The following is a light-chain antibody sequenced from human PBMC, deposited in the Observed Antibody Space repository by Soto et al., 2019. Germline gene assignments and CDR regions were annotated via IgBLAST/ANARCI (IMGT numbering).Light chain of an antibody. CDR2: AAS. Sequence: DIQMTQSPTSLSASVGDRVTITCRASQSISSYLNWYQQKPGKAPKLLIYAASSLQSGVPSRFSGSGSGTYVTLTISSLQPEDFATYHCQQSYTTPLTFGGGTKVEIK. J-gene: IGKJ4*01. CDR1: QSISSY. V-gene: IGKV1-39*01. CDR3: QQSYTTPLT.